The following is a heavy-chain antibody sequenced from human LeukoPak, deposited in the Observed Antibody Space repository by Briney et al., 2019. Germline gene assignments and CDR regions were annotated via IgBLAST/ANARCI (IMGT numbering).Heavy chain of an antibody. D-gene: IGHD3-16*01. CDR3: ARGGYDYVWGSSIGMDV. CDR1: GYSFTTYW. CDR2: IYPGDSNT. Sequence: RGESLKISCKGSGYSFTTYWIGWVRQMPGKGLEWMGIIYPGDSNTRYSPSFQGQVTISADKSINTAYLQWSGLKASDTAMYYCARGGYDYVWGSSIGMDVWGQGTTVTVSS. J-gene: IGHJ6*02. V-gene: IGHV5-51*01.